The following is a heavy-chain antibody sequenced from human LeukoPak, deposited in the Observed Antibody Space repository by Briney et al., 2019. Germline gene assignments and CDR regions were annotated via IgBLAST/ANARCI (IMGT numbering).Heavy chain of an antibody. Sequence: PGGSLRLSCAASGFTFRSYGMSWVRQAPGKGLEWVSAISGSGGSTYYADSVKGRFTISRDNSKNTLYLQMNSLRAEDTAVYYCAKRIDITMIVVDYMDVWGKGTTVTVSS. D-gene: IGHD3-22*01. J-gene: IGHJ6*03. V-gene: IGHV3-23*01. CDR1: GFTFRSYG. CDR2: ISGSGGST. CDR3: AKRIDITMIVVDYMDV.